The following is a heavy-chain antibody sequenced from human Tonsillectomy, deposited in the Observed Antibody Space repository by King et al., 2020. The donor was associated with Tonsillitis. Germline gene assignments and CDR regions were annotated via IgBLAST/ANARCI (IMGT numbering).Heavy chain of an antibody. Sequence: QLVQSGGVVIQPGGSLRLSCAASGFNFDDYTMHWVRQAPGKGREWVSLINWDGGSTSYADSVKGRFTISRDNSKDSLYLQMNSLRTEDSALYYCAKETTDGGIDYWGQGTLVTVSS. V-gene: IGHV3-43*01. D-gene: IGHD4-11*01. CDR1: GFNFDDYT. CDR2: INWDGGST. J-gene: IGHJ4*02. CDR3: AKETTDGGIDY.